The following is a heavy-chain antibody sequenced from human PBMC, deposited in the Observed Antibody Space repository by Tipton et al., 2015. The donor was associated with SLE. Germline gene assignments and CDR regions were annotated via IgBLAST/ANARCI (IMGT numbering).Heavy chain of an antibody. D-gene: IGHD3-16*01. CDR1: GGSMNSYY. CDR2: IYNSEST. CDR3: ARGSYVTVSGRGGYYNLDV. V-gene: IGHV4-59*01. Sequence: LRLSCTVSGGSMNSYYWSWIRQPPGKGLEWIGCIYNSESTNHNPSLRSRVTISVDTSKNQFPLRLSSVTAADTAVYYCARGSYVTVSGRGGYYNLDVWGQGTTVTVSS. J-gene: IGHJ6*02.